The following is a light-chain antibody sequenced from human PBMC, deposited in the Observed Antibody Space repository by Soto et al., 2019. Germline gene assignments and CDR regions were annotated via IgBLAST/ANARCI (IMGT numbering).Light chain of an antibody. CDR1: SSDVGGYNY. J-gene: IGLJ2*01. CDR3: SSFTSSSTVV. Sequence: QSVLTQPASVSGSPGQSITISCTGTSSDVGGYNYVSWYQQHPGKAPKVIIYDAGHRPSGVSNRFSGSKSGNTASLTISGLQAEDEADYYCSSFTSSSTVVFGGGTKLTVL. CDR2: DAG. V-gene: IGLV2-14*03.